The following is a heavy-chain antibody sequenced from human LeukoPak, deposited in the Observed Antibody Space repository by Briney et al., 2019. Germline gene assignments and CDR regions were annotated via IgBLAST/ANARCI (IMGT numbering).Heavy chain of an antibody. CDR3: ARVDSGNYDY. CDR2: IDGSDGAS. D-gene: IGHD1-26*01. J-gene: IGHJ4*02. V-gene: IGHV3-23*01. CDR1: GFRFSSYV. Sequence: PGGSLRLSCAAFGFRFSSYVTSWVRQAPGKGLEYVSSIDGSDGASYYADSVKGRFTISRDNSKNTLFLQMNSLRVEDTAVYYCARVDSGNYDYWGQGTLLTVSS.